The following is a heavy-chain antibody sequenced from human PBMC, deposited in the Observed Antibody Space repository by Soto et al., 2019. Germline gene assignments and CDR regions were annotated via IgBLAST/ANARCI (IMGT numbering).Heavy chain of an antibody. CDR2: INHSGST. CDR3: ARASDSSGYFDY. CDR1: GGSFSGYY. Sequence: QVQLQQWGAGLLKPSETLSLTCAVYGGSFSGYYWSWIRQPPGKGLEWIGEINHSGSTNYNPSLKCRFTITVDTSKNQFSLKLSSVTAADAAVYYCARASDSSGYFDYGGQGTLVTVSS. J-gene: IGHJ4*02. D-gene: IGHD3-22*01. V-gene: IGHV4-34*01.